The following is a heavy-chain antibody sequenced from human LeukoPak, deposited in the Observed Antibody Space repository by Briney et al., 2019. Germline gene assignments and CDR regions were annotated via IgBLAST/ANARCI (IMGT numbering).Heavy chain of an antibody. CDR3: ARGYNWNDPGDY. D-gene: IGHD1-1*01. Sequence: ASVKVSCKASGYTFTSYYMHWVRQAPGQGLEWMGIINPSGGSTSYAEKFQGRATMTRDTSTSTVYMELSSLRFEDTAVYYCARGYNWNDPGDYWGQGTLVTASS. CDR2: INPSGGST. CDR1: GYTFTSYY. J-gene: IGHJ4*02. V-gene: IGHV1-46*01.